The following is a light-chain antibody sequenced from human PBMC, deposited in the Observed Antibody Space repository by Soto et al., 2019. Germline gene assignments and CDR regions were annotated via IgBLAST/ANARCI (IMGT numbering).Light chain of an antibody. CDR1: QSLAHSDGNTY. CDR3: IQATLYRRYT. V-gene: IGKV2-24*01. Sequence: DVVMTQTPLSSPVPLGQPASISCTSSQSLAHSDGNTYLNWLHQRPGQPPRLHIYKVSHRFSGVPDRFGGSGAGTELTLKISRLEAEDVGICYYIQATLYRRYTFGPGTKLEIK. CDR2: KVS. J-gene: IGKJ2*01.